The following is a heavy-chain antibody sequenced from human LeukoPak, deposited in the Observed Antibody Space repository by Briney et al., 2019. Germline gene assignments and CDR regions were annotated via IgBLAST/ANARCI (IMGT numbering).Heavy chain of an antibody. CDR2: ISGSGDNT. V-gene: IGHV3-23*01. J-gene: IGHJ4*02. CDR3: AKWKYSNSGIDDY. CDR1: GFTFSSYA. Sequence: GGSLRLSCAASGFTFSSYAMSWVRQVPGKGLEWVSVISGSGDNTYYADSERGRFTISRDNSKNMLYLQMNSLRAEDTAVYYCAKWKYSNSGIDDYWGQGTLVTVSS. D-gene: IGHD6-6*01.